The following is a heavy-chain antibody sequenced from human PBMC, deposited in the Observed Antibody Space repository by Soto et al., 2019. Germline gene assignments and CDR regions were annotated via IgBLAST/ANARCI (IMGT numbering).Heavy chain of an antibody. D-gene: IGHD6-6*01. J-gene: IGHJ3*02. CDR3: VTNIAARGRAFDI. CDR2: IIPIFGTA. Sequence: QVQLVQSGAEVKKPGSSVKVSCKASGGTFSSYAISWVRQAPGQGLEWMGGIIPIFGTANYAQKFQGRVTITPGESASTVYMELGSLKTEDTAVYYCVTNIAARGRAFDIWGQGKMVTVSS. CDR1: GGTFSSYA. V-gene: IGHV1-69*05.